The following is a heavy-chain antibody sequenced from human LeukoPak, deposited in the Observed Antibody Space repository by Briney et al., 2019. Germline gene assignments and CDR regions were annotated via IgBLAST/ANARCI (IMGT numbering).Heavy chain of an antibody. J-gene: IGHJ4*02. CDR3: ARDPNYYDSSGYYFDY. CDR1: GGTFSSYA. V-gene: IGHV1-69*05. Sequence: SVKVSCKASGGTFSSYAVSWVRQAPGQGLKWMGRVIPIFGTANYAQKFQGRVTITTDESTSTAYMELSSLRSEDTAVYYCARDPNYYDSSGYYFDYWGQGTLVTVSS. D-gene: IGHD3-22*01. CDR2: VIPIFGTA.